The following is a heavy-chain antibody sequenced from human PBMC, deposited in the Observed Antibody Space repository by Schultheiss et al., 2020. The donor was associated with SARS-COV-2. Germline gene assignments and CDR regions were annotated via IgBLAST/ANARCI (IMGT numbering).Heavy chain of an antibody. CDR3: ARRDCSSTSCYFDY. J-gene: IGHJ4*02. V-gene: IGHV4-30-4*08. CDR1: GGSISSGDYY. CDR2: IYYSGSI. Sequence: SETLSLTCTVSGGSISSGDYYWSWIRQPPGKGLEWIGYIYYSGSIYYNPSLKSRVTISVDTSKNQFSLKLSSVTAADTAVYYCARRDCSSTSCYFDYWGQGTLVTVSS. D-gene: IGHD2-2*01.